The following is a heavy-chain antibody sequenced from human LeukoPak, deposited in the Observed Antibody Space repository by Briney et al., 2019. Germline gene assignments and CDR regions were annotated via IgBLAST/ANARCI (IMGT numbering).Heavy chain of an antibody. CDR1: GYTFDNFY. CDR3: ARDEGSTYNQLDS. V-gene: IGHV1-2*02. CDR2: INCNDGST. J-gene: IGHJ5*01. Sequence: ASVKVSCKASGYTFDNFYIRWVRQAPAQGPEWMGWINCNDGSTNFAQKFQGRVTMTRVTAMSTVYMDLSGLGPDDTAIYYCARDEGSTYNQLDSWGQGTLVTVFS. D-gene: IGHD1-14*01.